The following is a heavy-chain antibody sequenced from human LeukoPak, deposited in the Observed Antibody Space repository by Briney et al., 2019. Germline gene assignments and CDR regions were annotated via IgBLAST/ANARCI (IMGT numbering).Heavy chain of an antibody. CDR1: GFTFSSYG. J-gene: IGHJ4*02. CDR3: ARDQESDVDTAMVSGY. Sequence: GGSLRLSCAASGFTFSSYGMNWVRQAPGKGLEWVSAMSGTGGRTYYADSVKGRFTISRDNSKNTLYLQMNSLRAEDTAVYYCARDQESDVDTAMVSGYWGQGTLVTVSS. D-gene: IGHD5-18*01. CDR2: MSGTGGRT. V-gene: IGHV3-23*01.